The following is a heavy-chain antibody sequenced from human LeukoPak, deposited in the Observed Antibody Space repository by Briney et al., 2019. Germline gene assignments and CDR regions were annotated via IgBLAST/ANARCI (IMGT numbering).Heavy chain of an antibody. Sequence: PGGSLRLSCAASGFTFSSYSMNWVRQAPGKGLEWVSAISGSGGSTYYADSVKGRFTISRDNSKNTLYLQMNSLRAEDTAVYYCAKEPDLLRYFDWLHDYWGQGTLVTVSS. CDR2: ISGSGGST. CDR1: GFTFSSYS. CDR3: AKEPDLLRYFDWLHDY. J-gene: IGHJ4*02. D-gene: IGHD3-9*01. V-gene: IGHV3-23*01.